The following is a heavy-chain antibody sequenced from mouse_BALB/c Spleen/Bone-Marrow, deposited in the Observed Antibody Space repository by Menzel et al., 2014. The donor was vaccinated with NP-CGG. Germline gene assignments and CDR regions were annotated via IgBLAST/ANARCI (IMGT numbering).Heavy chain of an antibody. CDR1: GFTFSSFG. V-gene: IGHV5-17*02. CDR2: ISSGSTAI. CDR3: ARGGNWDDFDV. Sequence: EVHLVESGGGLVQPGGSRKLSCAASGFTFSSFGMHWVRQAPEKGLERVAYISSGSTAICYADTVKGRFTISRDNPKNTLFLQMTSLRSEDTAMYYCARGGNWDDFDVWGAGTTVTVSS. J-gene: IGHJ1*01. D-gene: IGHD4-1*01.